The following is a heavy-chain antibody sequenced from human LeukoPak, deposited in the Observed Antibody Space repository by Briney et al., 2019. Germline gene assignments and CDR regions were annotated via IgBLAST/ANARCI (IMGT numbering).Heavy chain of an antibody. D-gene: IGHD1-26*01. V-gene: IGHV1-18*01. CDR3: ARDCRRIVGYYYYYYMDV. CDR1: GYTFTSYG. CDR2: ISAYKGNT. J-gene: IGHJ6*03. Sequence: GASVKVSCKASGYTFTSYGISWVRQAPGQGLEWMGWISAYKGNTNYAQKLQGRVTMTTDTSTSTAYMELRRLRSDDTAVYYCARDCRRIVGYYYYYYMDVWGKGTTVTVSS.